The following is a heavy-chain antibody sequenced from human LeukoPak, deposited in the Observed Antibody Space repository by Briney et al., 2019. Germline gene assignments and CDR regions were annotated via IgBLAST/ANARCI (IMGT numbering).Heavy chain of an antibody. Sequence: SETLSLTCVVSGGSISNDYWSWIRQPPGKGLEWIAYINYSGSTNYNPSLESRVTISVDTSKNLFSLKFTSVTAADTAVYYCARHRPGERRFDPWGQGTLVTVSS. CDR3: ARHRPGERRFDP. CDR2: INYSGST. V-gene: IGHV4-59*08. D-gene: IGHD3-16*01. J-gene: IGHJ5*02. CDR1: GGSISNDY.